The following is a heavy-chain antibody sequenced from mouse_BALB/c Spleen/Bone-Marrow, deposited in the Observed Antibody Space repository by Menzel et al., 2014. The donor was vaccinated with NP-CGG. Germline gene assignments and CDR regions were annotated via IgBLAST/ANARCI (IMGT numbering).Heavy chain of an antibody. Sequence: EVMLVESGSGLVKPSQSLSLTCTVTGYSITSDYAWNWIRQFPGNKLEWMGYISYSANTNYNPSLKSRISITRDTSKNQFFLQLNSVTAEDTATYYCTRGTTAGFAYWGLGTLVTVSA. D-gene: IGHD1-2*01. J-gene: IGHJ3*01. CDR3: TRGTTAGFAY. V-gene: IGHV3-2*02. CDR1: GYSITSDYA. CDR2: ISYSANT.